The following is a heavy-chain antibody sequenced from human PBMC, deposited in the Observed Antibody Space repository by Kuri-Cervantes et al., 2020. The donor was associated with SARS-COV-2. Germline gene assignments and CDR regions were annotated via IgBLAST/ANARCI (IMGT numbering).Heavy chain of an antibody. CDR2: MYNTADT. J-gene: IGHJ4*02. CDR1: GGSSSSYY. Sequence: SDTLSLTCTVSGGSSSSYYWSWLRQPPGKGLEWIAYMYNTADTYSNPSLSSRVTISLDTTKSLVSLKLTSVTAADTAVYFCARHPRLEASRNYYFDYWGQGILVTVSS. CDR3: ARHPRLEASRNYYFDY. V-gene: IGHV4-59*08.